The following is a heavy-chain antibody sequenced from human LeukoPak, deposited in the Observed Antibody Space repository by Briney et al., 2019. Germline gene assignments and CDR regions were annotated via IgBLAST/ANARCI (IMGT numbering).Heavy chain of an antibody. CDR2: INHSGST. V-gene: IGHV4-34*01. D-gene: IGHD4/OR15-4a*01. CDR3: ARLGDYGNLDY. CDR1: GGSFSGYY. Sequence: SETLSLTCAVYGGSFSGYYWSWIRQPPGKGLEWIGEINHSGSTNYNPSLKSRVTISVDTSKNQFSLKLSSVTAADTAVYYCARLGDYGNLDYWGQGTLVTVSS. J-gene: IGHJ4*02.